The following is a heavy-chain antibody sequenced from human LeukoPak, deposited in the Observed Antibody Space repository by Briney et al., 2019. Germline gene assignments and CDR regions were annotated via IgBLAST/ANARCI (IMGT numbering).Heavy chain of an antibody. J-gene: IGHJ4*02. CDR1: GGSVSSGSYY. Sequence: SETLSLTCTVSGGSVSSGSYYWSWIRQPPGKGLEWIGYIYYSGSTNYNPSLKSRVTISVDTSKNQFSLKLSSVTAADTAVYYCAAEVGDYVDYWGQGTLVTVSS. V-gene: IGHV4-61*01. D-gene: IGHD1-26*01. CDR3: AAEVGDYVDY. CDR2: IYYSGST.